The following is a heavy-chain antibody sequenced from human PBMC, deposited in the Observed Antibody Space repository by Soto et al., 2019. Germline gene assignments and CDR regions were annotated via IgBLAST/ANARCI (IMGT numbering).Heavy chain of an antibody. J-gene: IGHJ6*01. Sequence: GSVKVSGKASGYTVTSYGISWVRQAPGQGLEWMGWISAYNGNTSYAQKLQGRVTMTTDTSTSTAYMELRSLRYDDTAVYYCARGAGLYCSSTSCYHYYYYYGMDVWGQGTTVIVS. V-gene: IGHV1-18*01. CDR2: ISAYNGNT. CDR1: GYTVTSYG. D-gene: IGHD2-2*01. CDR3: ARGAGLYCSSTSCYHYYYYYGMDV.